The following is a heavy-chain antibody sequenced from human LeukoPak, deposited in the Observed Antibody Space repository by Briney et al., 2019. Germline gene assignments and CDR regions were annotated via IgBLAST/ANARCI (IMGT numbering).Heavy chain of an antibody. CDR2: INNSGNII. V-gene: IGHV3-48*02. Sequence: PGGSLRLSCAASGFTFSSFSRHWVRQAPGTGLECVAYINNSGNIIYYADSVKGRFAISRDNAKNSVYLQMNSLRDGDTAVYYCVRGYFYYMDVWGKGTTVTVSS. J-gene: IGHJ6*03. CDR3: VRGYFYYMDV. D-gene: IGHD2-21*01. CDR1: GFTFSSFS.